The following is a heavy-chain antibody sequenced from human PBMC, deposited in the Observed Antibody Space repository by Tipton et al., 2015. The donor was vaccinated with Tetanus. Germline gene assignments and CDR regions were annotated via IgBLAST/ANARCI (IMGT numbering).Heavy chain of an antibody. V-gene: IGHV1-18*04. CDR3: ARTPSPYDSSGYPDY. D-gene: IGHD3-22*01. CDR1: GYTFTSYG. J-gene: IGHJ4*02. CDR2: ISAYNGNT. Sequence: QLVQSGAEVKKPGASVKVSCKASGYTFTSYGISWVRQAPGQGLEWMGWISAYNGNTNYAQKLQGRVTMTTDTSTSTAYMELRSLRSDDPAVYYCARTPSPYDSSGYPDYWGQGTLVTVSS.